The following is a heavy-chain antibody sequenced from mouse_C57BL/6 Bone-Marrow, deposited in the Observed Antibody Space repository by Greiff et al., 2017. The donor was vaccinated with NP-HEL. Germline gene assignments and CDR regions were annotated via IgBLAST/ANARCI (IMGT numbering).Heavy chain of an antibody. CDR2: ISDGGSYT. CDR3: ARTVWFAY. Sequence: EVHLVESGGGLVKPGGSLKLSCAASGFTFSSYAMSWVRQTPEKRLAWVATISDGGSYTYYPDNVKGRFTISRDNAKNTLYLQMSHLKSEDTAMYYCARTVWFAYWGQGTLGTVSA. CDR1: GFTFSSYA. J-gene: IGHJ3*01. V-gene: IGHV5-4*01.